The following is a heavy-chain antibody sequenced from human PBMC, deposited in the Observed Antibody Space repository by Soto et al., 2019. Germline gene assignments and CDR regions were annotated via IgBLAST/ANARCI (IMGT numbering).Heavy chain of an antibody. V-gene: IGHV1-18*01. J-gene: IGHJ3*02. CDR1: GYTFTSYG. Sequence: GPVKVSCKASGYTFTSYGISWVRQAPGQGLEWMGWISAYNGNTNYAQKLQGRVTMTTDTSTSTAYMELRSLRSDDTAVYYCARDLYDSSGYYGAFDIWGQGTMVTVSS. D-gene: IGHD3-22*01. CDR2: ISAYNGNT. CDR3: ARDLYDSSGYYGAFDI.